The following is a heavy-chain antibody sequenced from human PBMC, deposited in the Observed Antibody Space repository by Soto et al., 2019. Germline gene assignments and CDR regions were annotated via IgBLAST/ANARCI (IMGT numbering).Heavy chain of an antibody. V-gene: IGHV4-39*01. Sequence: QLQLQESGPGLVKPSETLSLTCSVSGASISSTNYYWGWIRQPPGKGLEWIGTIYYSGSTYYNPSLKSRLTISVDTSKNQLSLNLSSVTAADTAVYYCARRCISPSCFYLWGQGTLVTVSS. CDR3: ARRCISPSCFYL. CDR2: IYYSGST. J-gene: IGHJ4*02. D-gene: IGHD2-2*01. CDR1: GASISSTNYY.